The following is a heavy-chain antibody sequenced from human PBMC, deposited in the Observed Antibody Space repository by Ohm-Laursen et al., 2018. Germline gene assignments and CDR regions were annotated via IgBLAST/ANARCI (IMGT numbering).Heavy chain of an antibody. Sequence: SLRLSCAASGFTFADYAMHWVRHAPGKGLEWVSGINWNSGTIGYADSVQGRFTISRDNAKNSLYLQMNSLRAEDTALYYCAKDLSYYYGSGVDYWGQGTLVTVSS. V-gene: IGHV3-9*01. CDR2: INWNSGTI. D-gene: IGHD3-10*01. CDR3: AKDLSYYYGSGVDY. CDR1: GFTFADYA. J-gene: IGHJ4*02.